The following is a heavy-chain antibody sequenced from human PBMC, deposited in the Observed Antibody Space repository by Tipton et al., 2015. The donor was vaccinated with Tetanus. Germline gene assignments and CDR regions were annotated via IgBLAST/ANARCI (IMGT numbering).Heavy chain of an antibody. V-gene: IGHV4-59*12. J-gene: IGHJ3*02. Sequence: TLSLTCTVSGGSISTYYWSWIRQPPGKGLEWIGYIFYSGSTNYNPSLKSRATMSVDTSKNQFSLKLSSVTAADTAVFYCASHYGSGSDDAFDIWGQGTMVTVSS. D-gene: IGHD3-10*01. CDR2: IFYSGST. CDR1: GGSISTYY. CDR3: ASHYGSGSDDAFDI.